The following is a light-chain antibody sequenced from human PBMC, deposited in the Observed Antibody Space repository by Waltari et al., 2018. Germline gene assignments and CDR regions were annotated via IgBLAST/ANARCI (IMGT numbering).Light chain of an antibody. J-gene: IGKJ1*01. Sequence: EIVMTQSPATLSVSAGERTTLSCRASQSVRSNLAWYQQKPGQPPRPLIYEASTRATGIPSRFSGSGWGTEFTLTINSLQSEDLAIYYCQQYHIWWTFGQGTKVEIK. CDR1: QSVRSN. CDR2: EAS. CDR3: QQYHIWWT. V-gene: IGKV3-15*01.